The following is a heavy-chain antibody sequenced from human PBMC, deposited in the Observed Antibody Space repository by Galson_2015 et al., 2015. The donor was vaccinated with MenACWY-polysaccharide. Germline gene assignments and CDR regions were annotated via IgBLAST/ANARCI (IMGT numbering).Heavy chain of an antibody. CDR3: ASLLGEAPAQTGAFDI. Sequence: SVKVSCKASGGSFSTFSFNWVRQAPGQGLEWMGRIIPAFDKPSSPQKFQARAPTTPDPSTGPANRGLSSLRFEDTAIYYCASLLGEAPAQTGAFDIWGQGAAITVSS. J-gene: IGHJ3*02. CDR2: IIPAFDKP. D-gene: IGHD3-16*01. V-gene: IGHV1-69*13. CDR1: GGSFSTFS.